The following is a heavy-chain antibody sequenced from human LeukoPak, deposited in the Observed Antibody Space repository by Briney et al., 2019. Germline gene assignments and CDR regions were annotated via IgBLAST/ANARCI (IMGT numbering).Heavy chain of an antibody. CDR2: IRANGRDT. CDR1: GFTFSDSS. CDR3: AKGGYSTYFDP. V-gene: IGHV3-23*01. D-gene: IGHD5-12*01. Sequence: GGSLRLPCVASGFTFSDSSMTWVRQAPGGGLEWVSTIRANGRDTYYADSVKGRFTITRDNSKNTLYLEMNSLRAEDTAVYYCAKGGYSTYFDPWGQGTLVTVSS. J-gene: IGHJ5*02.